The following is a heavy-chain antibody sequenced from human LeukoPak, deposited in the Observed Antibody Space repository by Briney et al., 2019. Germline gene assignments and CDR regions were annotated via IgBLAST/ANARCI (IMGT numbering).Heavy chain of an antibody. Sequence: GGSLRLSCTASGFTFSSFWMSWVRQAPGKGLEWVANIKQDGSERNYVDSVKGRFTVSRDNAKNSLYLQMNSLRDEDTAVYYCARDLAAAGWGQGTLVTVSS. CDR3: ARDLAAAG. D-gene: IGHD6-13*01. CDR2: IKQDGSER. J-gene: IGHJ4*02. V-gene: IGHV3-7*01. CDR1: GFTFSSFW.